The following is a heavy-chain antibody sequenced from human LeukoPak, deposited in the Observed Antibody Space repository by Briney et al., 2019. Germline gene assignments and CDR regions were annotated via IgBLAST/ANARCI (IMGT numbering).Heavy chain of an antibody. CDR1: GFTFSSYA. D-gene: IGHD6-6*01. V-gene: IGHV3-23*01. Sequence: GGSLRLSCAASGFTFSSYAMSWVRQAPGKGLEWVSAISGSGGSTYYADSVKGRFTVSRDNSKNTLYLQMNSLRAEDTAVYYCAKLSSIAALNPLPFYYMDVWGKGTTVTVSS. CDR2: ISGSGGST. CDR3: AKLSSIAALNPLPFYYMDV. J-gene: IGHJ6*03.